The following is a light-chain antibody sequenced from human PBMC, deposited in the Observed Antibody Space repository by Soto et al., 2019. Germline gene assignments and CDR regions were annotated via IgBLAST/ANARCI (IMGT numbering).Light chain of an antibody. CDR1: QSISSN. J-gene: IGKJ5*01. V-gene: IGKV1-39*01. Sequence: DMQMTQSPSSLSAFVGDRVTITCRASQSISSNLNWYQQKPGKAPKLLIYSASSLKSGVPSRFSGSGSGTDFTLSISSLQPEDFETYYCQQSYSSPITLGQGTRLEIK. CDR3: QQSYSSPIT. CDR2: SAS.